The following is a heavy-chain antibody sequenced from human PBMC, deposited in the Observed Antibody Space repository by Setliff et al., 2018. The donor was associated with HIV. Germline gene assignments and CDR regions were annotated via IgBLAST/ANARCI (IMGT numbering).Heavy chain of an antibody. CDR2: ISSNNAYI. J-gene: IGHJ4*02. Sequence: PGGSLRLSCVASGSTFSTYTMNWVRQAPGKGLEWVSSISSNNAYIYYADSVKGRFTISRDNSKNTLYLQMNNLRAEDTAVYYCARAMGGSRTDFDYWGQGTLVTVSS. CDR1: GSTFSTYT. CDR3: ARAMGGSRTDFDY. V-gene: IGHV3-21*04. D-gene: IGHD2-2*01.